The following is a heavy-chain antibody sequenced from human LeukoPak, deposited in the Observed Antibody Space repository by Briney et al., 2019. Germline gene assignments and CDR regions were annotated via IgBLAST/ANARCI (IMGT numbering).Heavy chain of an antibody. V-gene: IGHV4-39*07. CDR2: IYYSGST. Sequence: KASETLSLTCAVSGASISSSNYYWGWVRQSPGKGLEWIGSIYYSGSTYYNPSLKSRVTISVDTSKNQFSLKLSSVTAADTAVYYCASSIAVAGIDYWGQGTLVTVSS. CDR1: GASISSSNYY. CDR3: ASSIAVAGIDY. D-gene: IGHD6-19*01. J-gene: IGHJ4*02.